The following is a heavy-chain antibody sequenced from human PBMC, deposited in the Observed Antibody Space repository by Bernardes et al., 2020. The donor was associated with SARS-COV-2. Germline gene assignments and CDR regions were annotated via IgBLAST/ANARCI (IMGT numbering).Heavy chain of an antibody. Sequence: GGSLRLSCTASGFTFSNSWVHWVRQAPGKGLEWVSRINSDGSTLNYADSVEGRFTISRDNAKNTLYLQMNSLRAEDTAVYYCARAGNYRFDYWGQGTLVTVAS. V-gene: IGHV3-74*01. CDR1: GFTFSNSW. J-gene: IGHJ4*02. CDR2: INSDGSTL. D-gene: IGHD1-7*01. CDR3: ARAGNYRFDY.